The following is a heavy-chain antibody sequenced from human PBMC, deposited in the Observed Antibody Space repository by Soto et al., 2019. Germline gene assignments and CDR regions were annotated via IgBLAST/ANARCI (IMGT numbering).Heavy chain of an antibody. J-gene: IGHJ4*02. D-gene: IGHD6-13*01. Sequence: QVQLVQSGAEVKKPGSSVKVSCKASGGTFSSYVMTWVRQAPGQGLEWMGRIQGRVTITADKSTSTAYMELNSLRSEDTAIYYCARDRALNNAAVGMAHGGQGTLVTVSS. CDR1: GGTFSSYV. V-gene: IGHV1-69*04. CDR3: ARDRALNNAAVGMAH.